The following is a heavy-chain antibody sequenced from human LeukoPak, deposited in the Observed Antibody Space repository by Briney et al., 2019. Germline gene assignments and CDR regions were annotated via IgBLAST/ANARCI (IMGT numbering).Heavy chain of an antibody. J-gene: IGHJ4*02. CDR2: IYYSGST. V-gene: IGHV4-59*08. CDR1: GGSISSYY. Sequence: SETLSLTCTVSGGSISSYYWSWTRQPPGKGLEWIGYIYYSGSTNYNPSLKSRVTISVDTSKNQFSLKLSSVTAADTAVYYCARHSNTGYITDYWGQGTLVTVSS. D-gene: IGHD3-3*01. CDR3: ARHSNTGYITDY.